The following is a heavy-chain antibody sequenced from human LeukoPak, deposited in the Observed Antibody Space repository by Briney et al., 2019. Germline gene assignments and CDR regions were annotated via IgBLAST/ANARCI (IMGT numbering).Heavy chain of an antibody. CDR2: ISGSGGST. V-gene: IGHV3-23*01. CDR3: AKVGDGGGSSYFDY. D-gene: IGHD2-15*01. CDR1: GFTFSSYA. J-gene: IGHJ4*02. Sequence: GGSLRLPCAASGFTFSSYAMSWVRQAPGKGLEWVSAISGSGGSTYYADSVKGRFTISRDNSKNTLYLQMNSLRAEDTAVYYCAKVGDGGGSSYFDYWGQGTLVTVSS.